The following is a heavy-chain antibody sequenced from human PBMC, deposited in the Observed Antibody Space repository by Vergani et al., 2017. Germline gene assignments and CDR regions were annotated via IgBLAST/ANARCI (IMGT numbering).Heavy chain of an antibody. CDR3: ARERGIAAAGSWFDP. Sequence: QVQLVQSGAEVKKPGASVKVSCKASGYTFTGYYMHWVRQAPGQGLEWMGWINPNSGGTNYAQKFQGRVTMTRDTSISTAYMELSRLRSDDTAVYYCARERGIAAAGSWFDPWGQGTLVTVSS. CDR1: GYTFTGYY. CDR2: INPNSGGT. J-gene: IGHJ5*02. D-gene: IGHD6-13*01. V-gene: IGHV1-2*02.